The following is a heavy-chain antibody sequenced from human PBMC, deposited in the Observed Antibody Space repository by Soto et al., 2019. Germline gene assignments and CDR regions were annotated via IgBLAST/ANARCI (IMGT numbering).Heavy chain of an antibody. J-gene: IGHJ6*02. CDR1: GYTFTGYY. D-gene: IGHD3-3*01. V-gene: IGHV1-2*02. CDR2: INPNSGGT. CDR3: ARGILEWLLPGGMDV. Sequence: ASVKVSCKASGYTFTGYYIHWVRPAPGQGLEWMGWINPNSGGTNYAKKFQGRVTMTRDTTISTAYMELSRLRYDDTGVYYCARGILEWLLPGGMDVWGQGXTVTVYS.